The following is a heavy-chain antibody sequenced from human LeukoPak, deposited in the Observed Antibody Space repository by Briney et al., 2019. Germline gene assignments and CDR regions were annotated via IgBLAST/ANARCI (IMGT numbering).Heavy chain of an antibody. D-gene: IGHD2-2*01. Sequence: SETLSLTCTVSGGSISSYYWNWIRQPAGKGLEWIGRIYTSGTTNYNPSLKSRVTISVDKSKNQFSLNLSSVTAADTAVYFCARDRYCSSLSCYVDGGYYYYYYMDIWGKGTTVTVSS. V-gene: IGHV4-4*07. CDR1: GGSISSYY. J-gene: IGHJ6*03. CDR3: ARDRYCSSLSCYVDGGYYYYYYMDI. CDR2: IYTSGTT.